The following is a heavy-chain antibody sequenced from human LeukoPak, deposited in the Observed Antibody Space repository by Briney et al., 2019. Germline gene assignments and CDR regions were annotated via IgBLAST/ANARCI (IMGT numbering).Heavy chain of an antibody. CDR1: GYTFTGYY. D-gene: IGHD3-10*01. Sequence: ASVKVSCKASGYTFTGYYSHWVRQAPGQGLEWMGWINPNSGGTNYAQKFQGRVTMTRDTSISTAYMELSRLRSDDTAVYYCARDGSGSYYKLPYNWFDPWGQGTLVTVSS. CDR3: ARDGSGSYYKLPYNWFDP. J-gene: IGHJ5*02. CDR2: INPNSGGT. V-gene: IGHV1-2*02.